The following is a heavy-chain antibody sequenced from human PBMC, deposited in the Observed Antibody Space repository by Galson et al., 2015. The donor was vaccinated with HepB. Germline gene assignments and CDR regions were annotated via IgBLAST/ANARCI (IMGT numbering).Heavy chain of an antibody. CDR1: GFTFSDYY. CDR3: ARDLGYCSSTSCPTDYYGMDV. V-gene: IGHV3-11*01. J-gene: IGHJ6*02. Sequence: SLRLSCAASGFTFSDYYMSWIRQAPGKGLEWVSYISSSGSTIYYADSVKGRFTISRDNAKNSLYLQMNSLRAEDTAVYYCARDLGYCSSTSCPTDYYGMDVWGQGTTVTVSS. CDR2: ISSSGSTI. D-gene: IGHD2-2*01.